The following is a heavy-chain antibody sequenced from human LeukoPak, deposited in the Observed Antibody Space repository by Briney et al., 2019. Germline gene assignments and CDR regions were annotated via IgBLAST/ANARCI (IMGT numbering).Heavy chain of an antibody. CDR3: AKVSSGEHTFWSDFSQDKWFDP. V-gene: IGHV3-23*01. D-gene: IGHD3-3*01. Sequence: GGSLRLSCAASGFTFKSYAMTWVRQAPGKGLERVSAIGGGGDKVFYADSVKGRFTISRDNSKQTLFLQMNSLGAADTAVYYCAKVSSGEHTFWSDFSQDKWFDPWGLGTLVTVAS. CDR2: IGGGGDKV. CDR1: GFTFKSYA. J-gene: IGHJ5*02.